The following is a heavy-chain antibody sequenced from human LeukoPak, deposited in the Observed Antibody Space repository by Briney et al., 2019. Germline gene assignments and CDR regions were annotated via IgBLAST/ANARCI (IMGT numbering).Heavy chain of an antibody. CDR2: IYYSGST. V-gene: IGHV4-31*03. CDR1: GGSISSGGYY. CDR3: ARDPLPDLYGMDV. J-gene: IGHJ6*02. Sequence: SETLSLTCTVSGGSISSGGYYWSWIRQHPGKGLEWIGYIYYSGSTYYNPSLKSRVTIPVDTSKNQFSLKLSSVTAADTAVYYCARDPLPDLYGMDVWGQGTTVTVSS.